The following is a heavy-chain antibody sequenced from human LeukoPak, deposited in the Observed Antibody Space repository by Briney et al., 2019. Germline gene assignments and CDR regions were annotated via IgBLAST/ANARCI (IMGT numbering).Heavy chain of an antibody. Sequence: GSLRLSCAASGFTVSSNYMSWVRQAPGKGLEWVSVIYSGGSTYYADSVKGRFTISRDNSKNTLYLQMNSLRAEDTAVYYCARAGHYYGSGSYYFDYWGQGTLVTVSS. CDR1: GFTVSSNY. CDR3: ARAGHYYGSGSYYFDY. CDR2: IYSGGST. V-gene: IGHV3-53*01. J-gene: IGHJ4*02. D-gene: IGHD3-10*01.